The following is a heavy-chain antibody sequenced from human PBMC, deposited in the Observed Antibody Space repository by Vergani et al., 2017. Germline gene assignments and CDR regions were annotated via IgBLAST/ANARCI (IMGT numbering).Heavy chain of an antibody. Sequence: EVQLVQSGAEVKKPGESLRISCKGSGYSFTSYWISWVRQMPGKGLEWMGRIDPSDSYTNYSPSFQGHVTISADKSISTAYLQWSSLKASDTAMYYCARRRRGVVKTPDAFDIWGQGRMVTVSS. CDR2: IDPSDSYT. CDR3: ARRRRGVVKTPDAFDI. D-gene: IGHD2-2*01. CDR1: GYSFTSYW. J-gene: IGHJ3*02. V-gene: IGHV5-10-1*01.